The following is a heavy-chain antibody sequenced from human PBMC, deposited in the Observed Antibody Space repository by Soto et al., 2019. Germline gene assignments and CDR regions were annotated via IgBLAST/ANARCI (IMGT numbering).Heavy chain of an antibody. CDR1: GGSFSGYY. CDR2: INHSGST. J-gene: IGHJ4*02. V-gene: IGHV4-34*01. CDR3: ARGRARAAFDY. D-gene: IGHD6-13*01. Sequence: SETQSLTCAVYGGSFSGYYWSWIRQPPGKGLEWIGEINHSGSTNYNPSLKSRVTISVDTSKNQFSLKLSSVTAADTAVYYCARGRARAAFDYWGQGTLVTVSS.